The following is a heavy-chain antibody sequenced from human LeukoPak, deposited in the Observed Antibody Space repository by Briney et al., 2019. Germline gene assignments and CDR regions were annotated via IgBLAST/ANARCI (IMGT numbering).Heavy chain of an antibody. V-gene: IGHV3-23*01. J-gene: IGHJ4*02. Sequence: GGSLRLSCAASGFTYSNYAMNWVRQAPGKGLECVSSISGSDGSTYYADSVKGRFTISRDNSKNTLYLQMNSLRAEDTAVYYCAKAGNIRFDYWGQGTLVTVSS. CDR1: GFTYSNYA. D-gene: IGHD2/OR15-2a*01. CDR2: ISGSDGST. CDR3: AKAGNIRFDY.